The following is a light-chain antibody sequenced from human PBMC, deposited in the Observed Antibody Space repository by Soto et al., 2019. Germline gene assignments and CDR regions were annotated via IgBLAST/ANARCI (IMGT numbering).Light chain of an antibody. CDR1: QGIAHF. J-gene: IGKJ5*01. CDR2: AAS. Sequence: DIQMTQSPSSLSASVGDRVTITCRASQGIAHFMNWYQQKPGKAPKLLIYAASSLRSGVPSRFSGSGFVTDFTLTISSLHPEDIATYYCQQNYSPPPVTFCQGTRVEIK. V-gene: IGKV1-39*01. CDR3: QQNYSPPPVT.